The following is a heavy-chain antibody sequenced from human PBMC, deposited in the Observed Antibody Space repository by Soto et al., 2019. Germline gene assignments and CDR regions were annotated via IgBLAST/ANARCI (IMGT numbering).Heavy chain of an antibody. J-gene: IGHJ3*02. Sequence: PGGSLRLSCTASGFTFGDYAMSRVRQAPGKGLGWVGFIRSKAYGGTTEYAASVKGRFTISRDDSKSIAYLQINSLKTEDTAVYYCTILEIVVVPGAFDIWGQGTMVTVAS. CDR2: IRSKAYGGTT. D-gene: IGHD3-22*01. V-gene: IGHV3-49*04. CDR3: TILEIVVVPGAFDI. CDR1: GFTFGDYA.